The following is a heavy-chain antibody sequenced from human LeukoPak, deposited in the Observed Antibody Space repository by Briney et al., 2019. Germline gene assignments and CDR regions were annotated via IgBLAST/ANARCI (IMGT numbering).Heavy chain of an antibody. CDR2: INQDVSEK. CDR3: VRGAGFITDY. CDR1: GFTFSSSW. Sequence: GGSLRLSCAASGFTFSSSWMHWVRQAPGKGLEWVANINQDVSEKYYVDSVKGRFTISRDNARSSLYLQMNSLRAEDTAVYYCVRGAGFITDYWGQGTLVTVPS. J-gene: IGHJ4*02. D-gene: IGHD3-9*01. V-gene: IGHV3-7*01.